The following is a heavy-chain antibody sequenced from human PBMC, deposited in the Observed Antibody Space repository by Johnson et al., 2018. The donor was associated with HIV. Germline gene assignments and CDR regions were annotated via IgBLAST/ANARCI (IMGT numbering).Heavy chain of an antibody. Sequence: VQLVESGGGLVQPGGSLRLSCAASGFTFSTYAMSWVRQAPGKGLEWVSGISGSGGRTYYADSVKGRFTISRDNSKNTLYQQMSSLRAEDTAVYYCARGGGSSSWYQADAFDIWGQGTMVTVSS. J-gene: IGHJ3*02. V-gene: IGHV3-23*04. CDR3: ARGGGSSSWYQADAFDI. D-gene: IGHD6-13*01. CDR2: ISGSGGRT. CDR1: GFTFSTYA.